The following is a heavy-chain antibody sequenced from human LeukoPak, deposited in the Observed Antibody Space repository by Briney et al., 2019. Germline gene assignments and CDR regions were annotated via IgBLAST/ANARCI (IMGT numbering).Heavy chain of an antibody. Sequence: PSETLSLTCSVSGGSVSSGSYYWSWIRQPPGKGLEWIGYSSYSGSTSYNPSLKSRVTIAVDTSKNQFSLRLRSVTAADTAVYYCAREWSSGWYYFDYWGQGTLVTVSS. D-gene: IGHD6-19*01. CDR3: AREWSSGWYYFDY. J-gene: IGHJ4*02. CDR2: SSYSGST. V-gene: IGHV4-61*01. CDR1: GGSVSSGSYY.